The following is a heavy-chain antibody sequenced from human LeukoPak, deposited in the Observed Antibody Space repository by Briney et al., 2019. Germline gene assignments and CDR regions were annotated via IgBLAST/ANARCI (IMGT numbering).Heavy chain of an antibody. V-gene: IGHV1-58*02. CDR1: GLTFSSSV. CDR3: AAETYSDSCCWFDP. J-gene: IGHJ5*02. D-gene: IGHD2-21*02. CDR2: IVVGRGET. Sequence: SVKVSCKTSGLTFSSSVIQWVRQARGQPLEWIGWIVVGRGETKYTQKLQGRVTITSDLSTSTAYMELSSLRSEDTAVYYCAAETYSDSCCWFDPWGQGTLVTVSS.